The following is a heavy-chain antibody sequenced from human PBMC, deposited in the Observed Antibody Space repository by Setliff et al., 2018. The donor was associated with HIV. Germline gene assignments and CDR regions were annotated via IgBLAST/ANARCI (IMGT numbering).Heavy chain of an antibody. D-gene: IGHD3-10*01. V-gene: IGHV4-39*01. CDR3: ARLSGGMVLNY. J-gene: IGHJ4*02. CDR1: GGSITRTPYY. Sequence: KPSETLSLTCTVSGGSITRTPYYWGWIRQPPGKGLEWIGSIYHTGITYDNPSLKSRVTISVDTSKNQLSLRLSSVTAADTAVYYCARLSGGMVLNYWGQGTLVTVSS. CDR2: IYHTGIT.